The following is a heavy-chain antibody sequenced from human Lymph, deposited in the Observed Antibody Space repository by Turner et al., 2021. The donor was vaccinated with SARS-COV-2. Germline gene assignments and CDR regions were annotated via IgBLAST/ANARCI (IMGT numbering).Heavy chain of an antibody. CDR3: ARETYYSDRRPLDY. Sequence: QVQLVESGGGVVQTGRSLRLTCAASGFPFSSCGMLWVRQVPGKGLEWVAVIWYDGSNKYYADSVKGRFTISRDNSKNTLYLQMNSLRAEDTAVYYCARETYYSDRRPLDYWGQGTLVTVSS. J-gene: IGHJ4*02. V-gene: IGHV3-33*01. CDR2: IWYDGSNK. D-gene: IGHD3-22*01. CDR1: GFPFSSCG.